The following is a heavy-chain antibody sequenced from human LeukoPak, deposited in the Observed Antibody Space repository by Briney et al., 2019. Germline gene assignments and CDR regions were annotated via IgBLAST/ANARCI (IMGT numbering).Heavy chain of an antibody. J-gene: IGHJ4*02. Sequence: GASVKVSYKASGYTFTSFYMHWVRQAPEQGLEWMGIINPSGGRTSYAQKFQGKVTMTRDMSTSTVYMELSSLRSEDTAVYYCARGPGEGDSSGYYYAKPEDPAEYYFDYWGQGTLVTVSS. D-gene: IGHD3-22*01. CDR3: ARGPGEGDSSGYYYAKPEDPAEYYFDY. V-gene: IGHV1-46*01. CDR1: GYTFTSFY. CDR2: INPSGGRT.